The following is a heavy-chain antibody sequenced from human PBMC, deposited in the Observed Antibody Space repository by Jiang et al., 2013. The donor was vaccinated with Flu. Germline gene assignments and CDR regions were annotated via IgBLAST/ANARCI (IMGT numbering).Heavy chain of an antibody. V-gene: IGHV4-59*01. Sequence: GSGLVKPSGTLSLTCTVSGDSISNYYWSWIRQSPGKGLEWIGYVYHSGSTSYNPSLKSRVAMSIDTSKNQFSLRLSSVTAADTAMYFCASLRSAAVDFWGQGTLVTVSS. D-gene: IGHD2-2*01. CDR3: ASLRSAAVDF. CDR1: GDSISNYY. J-gene: IGHJ4*02. CDR2: VYHSGST.